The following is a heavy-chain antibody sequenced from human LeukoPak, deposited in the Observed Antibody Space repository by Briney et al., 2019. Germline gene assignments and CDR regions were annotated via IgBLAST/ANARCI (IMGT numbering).Heavy chain of an antibody. J-gene: IGHJ4*02. CDR2: ISSNEGST. CDR1: GLTFSSYA. V-gene: IGHV3-64*01. D-gene: IGHD1-1*01. CDR3: ARSNWNGGRYFDY. Sequence: GGSLRLSCAASGLTFSSYAMHWVRQAPGKGLEYVSAISSNEGSTYYANSVKGRFTISRDNSKNTLYLQVGSLRAEDMAVYYCARSNWNGGRYFDYWGQGTLVTVSS.